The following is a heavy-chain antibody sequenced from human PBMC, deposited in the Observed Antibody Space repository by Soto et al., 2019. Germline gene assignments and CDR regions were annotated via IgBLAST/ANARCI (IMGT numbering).Heavy chain of an antibody. CDR2: IYYSGST. V-gene: IGHV4-59*01. D-gene: IGHD1-1*01. J-gene: IGHJ6*03. CDR3: ARGQRSDYYYYSCMDV. Sequence: QVQLQESGPGLVKPSETLSLTCTVSGGSISSYYWSWIRQPPGKGLEWIGYIYYSGSTNYTPSLKSRFTISVDTSKNQFSLKLSSVTAADTAVYYCARGQRSDYYYYSCMDVWGKGTTVTVSS. CDR1: GGSISSYY.